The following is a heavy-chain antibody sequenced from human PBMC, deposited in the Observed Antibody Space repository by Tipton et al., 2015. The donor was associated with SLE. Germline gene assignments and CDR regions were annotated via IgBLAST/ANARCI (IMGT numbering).Heavy chain of an antibody. J-gene: IGHJ4*02. V-gene: IGHV1-18*04. CDR3: ARLMIALGGETVIDYFDN. CDR2: ITSYNGNT. CDR1: GYTFTDYY. Sequence: QLVQSGAEVKKPGASVKVSCKASGYTFTDYYMHWLRQAPGQGLEWMGWITSYNGNTNYAQRFQGRVTLTTDTATTTAYMDLRSLTADDTAVYYYARLMIALGGETVIDYFDNWGQGTLVTVSS. D-gene: IGHD3-16*01.